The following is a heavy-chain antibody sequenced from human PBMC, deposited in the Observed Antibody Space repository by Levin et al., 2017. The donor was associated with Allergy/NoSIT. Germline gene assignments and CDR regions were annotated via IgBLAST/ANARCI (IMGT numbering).Heavy chain of an antibody. J-gene: IGHJ4*02. D-gene: IGHD7-27*01. CDR2: IKPDGSST. CDR1: GFTFSNYW. CDR3: VRDQNWDRGNFDY. V-gene: IGHV3-74*01. Sequence: LSLTCVASGFTFSNYWMHWVRQVPGKGLVWVSHIKPDGSSTRYAESVKGRFTISRDNAKNTLYLQMNSLRAEDTAVFYCVRDQNWDRGNFDYWGQGALVTVSS.